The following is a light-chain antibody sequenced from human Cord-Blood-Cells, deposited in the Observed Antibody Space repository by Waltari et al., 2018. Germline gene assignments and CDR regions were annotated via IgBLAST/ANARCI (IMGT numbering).Light chain of an antibody. V-gene: IGKV2-28*01. J-gene: IGKJ3*01. CDR1: QSLLHSNGYNY. CDR2: LGS. CDR3: MQALQTRGFT. Sequence: DIVMTQSPLSLPVTPGEPASISCRSSQSLLHSNGYNYLDWYRQKPGQSPQLLIYLGSNRASGVPDRFSGSGSGTDFTLKISKVEAEDVGVYYCMQALQTRGFTFGPGTKVDIK.